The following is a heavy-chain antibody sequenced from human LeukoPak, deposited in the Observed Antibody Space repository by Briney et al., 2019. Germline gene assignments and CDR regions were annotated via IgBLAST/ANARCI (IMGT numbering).Heavy chain of an antibody. J-gene: IGHJ6*02. D-gene: IGHD1-26*01. CDR1: GFTFDDYA. V-gene: IGHV3-9*01. CDR3: AKDLGGATTPPYYYYYGMDV. Sequence: PGRSLRLSCAASGFTFDDYAMHWVRQAPGKGLEWVSGISWNSGSIGYADSVKGRFTISRDNAKNSLYLQMNSLRAEDTALYYCAKDLGGATTPPYYYYYGMDVWGQGTTVTVSS. CDR2: ISWNSGSI.